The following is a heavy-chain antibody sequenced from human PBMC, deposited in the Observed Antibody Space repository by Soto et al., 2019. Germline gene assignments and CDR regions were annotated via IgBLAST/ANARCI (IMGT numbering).Heavy chain of an antibody. CDR1: GGTFSSYA. Sequence: GASVKVSCKASGGTFSSYAISWVRQAPGQGLEWMGGIIPIFGTANYAQKFQGRVTITADESTSTAYMELSSLRSEDTAVYYCAREDGYCSGGSCHSGGWLEPWGQGTLVTVSS. J-gene: IGHJ5*02. V-gene: IGHV1-69*13. CDR2: IIPIFGTA. CDR3: AREDGYCSGGSCHSGGWLEP. D-gene: IGHD2-15*01.